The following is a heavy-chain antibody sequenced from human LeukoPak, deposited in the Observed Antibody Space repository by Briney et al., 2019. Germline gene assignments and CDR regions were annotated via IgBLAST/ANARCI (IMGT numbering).Heavy chain of an antibody. V-gene: IGHV3-13*01. D-gene: IGHD3-22*01. CDR3: ARVNYYDSSGYYYFDY. CDR2: IGTAGDT. J-gene: IGHJ4*02. Sequence: GGSLRLSCAASGFTFSTYDMHWVRQATGKGLEWVSAIGTAGDTYYPGSVKGRFTISRENAKNSLYLQMNSLRAEDTAVYYYARVNYYDSSGYYYFDYWGQGTLVTVSS. CDR1: GFTFSTYD.